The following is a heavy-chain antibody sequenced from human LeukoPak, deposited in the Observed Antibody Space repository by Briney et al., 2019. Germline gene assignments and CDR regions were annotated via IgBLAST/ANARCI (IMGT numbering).Heavy chain of an antibody. CDR1: GGSISSLY. Sequence: PSETLSLTCAVSGGSISSLYWNWIRQPPGKGLEYIGYIYYSGSTNYNPSLKSRVTISVDTSKNQFSLKLSSVTAADTAVYYCASTPIAAVQSNWFDPWGQGTLVTVSS. CDR3: ASTPIAAVQSNWFDP. D-gene: IGHD6-13*01. V-gene: IGHV4-59*08. J-gene: IGHJ5*02. CDR2: IYYSGST.